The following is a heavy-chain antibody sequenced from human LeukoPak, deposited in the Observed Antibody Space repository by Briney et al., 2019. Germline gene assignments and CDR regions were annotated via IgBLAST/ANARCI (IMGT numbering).Heavy chain of an antibody. CDR2: IYYSGST. D-gene: IGHD6-13*01. V-gene: IGHV4-39*07. Sequence: SETLSLTCTVSGGSISSSSYYWGWIRQPPGKGLEWIGSIYYSGSTYYNPSLKSRVTISVDTSKNQFSLKLSSVTAADTAVYYCARDSYIAAVYWGQGTLVTVSS. CDR3: ARDSYIAAVY. CDR1: GGSISSSSYY. J-gene: IGHJ4*02.